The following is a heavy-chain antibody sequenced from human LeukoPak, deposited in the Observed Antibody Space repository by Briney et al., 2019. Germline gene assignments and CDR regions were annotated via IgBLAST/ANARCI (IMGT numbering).Heavy chain of an antibody. CDR3: TTGGINWNYVGY. CDR2: IKTETDGGTT. CDR1: GFSFSKAW. J-gene: IGHJ4*02. Sequence: GGSLRLSCGASGFSFSKAWMSWVRQAPGKGLEWVGRIKTETDGGTTDYAAPVKGRFSISRDDSKNTLFLQMNSLNTEDTAVYYCTTGGINWNYVGYWGQGTLVTVSS. V-gene: IGHV3-15*01. D-gene: IGHD1-7*01.